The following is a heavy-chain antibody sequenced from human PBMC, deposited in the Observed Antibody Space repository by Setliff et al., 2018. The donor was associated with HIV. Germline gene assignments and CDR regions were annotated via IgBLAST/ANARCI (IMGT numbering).Heavy chain of an antibody. CDR2: IRDKAYRATT. CDR3: TSSPFRFYGDHNQDY. J-gene: IGHJ4*02. D-gene: IGHD4-17*01. CDR1: GFTFDNYA. Sequence: GGSLRLSCTTSGFTFDNYAMSWVRQAPGKGLEWLGFIRDKAYRATTEYAASVKGRFTISRDDSKPIAYLQMNSLKTEDTASYYCTSSPFRFYGDHNQDYWGQGTLVTVSS. V-gene: IGHV3-49*04.